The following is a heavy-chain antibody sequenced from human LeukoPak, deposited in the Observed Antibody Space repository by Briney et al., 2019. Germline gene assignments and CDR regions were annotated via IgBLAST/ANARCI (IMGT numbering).Heavy chain of an antibody. V-gene: IGHV3-23*01. CDR2: ISTSGGST. Sequence: PGGSLRLSCAASGFTFSSYAMSWVRQAPGKGLEWVSSISTSGGSTPYADSVKGWFTISRDNSKNTLYLQMNSLRAEDTAVYYCAKKSPGGHPFDYWGQGTLVTVSS. CDR3: AKKSPGGHPFDY. CDR1: GFTFSSYA. J-gene: IGHJ4*02.